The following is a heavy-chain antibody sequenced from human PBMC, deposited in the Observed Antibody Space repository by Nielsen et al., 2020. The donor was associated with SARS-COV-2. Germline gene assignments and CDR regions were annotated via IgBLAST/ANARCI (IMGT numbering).Heavy chain of an antibody. D-gene: IGHD1-26*01. V-gene: IGHV3-11*01. CDR3: AKDEREGYHYGIDV. CDR1: GFTFSDYY. Sequence: GESLKISCAASGFTFSDYYMSWIRQAPGKGLEWVSYISSSGSTIYYADSVKGRFTISRDNSKNMLYLQMNSLRAEDTAVYYCAKDEREGYHYGIDVWGQGTLVTVSS. J-gene: IGHJ6*02. CDR2: ISSSGSTI.